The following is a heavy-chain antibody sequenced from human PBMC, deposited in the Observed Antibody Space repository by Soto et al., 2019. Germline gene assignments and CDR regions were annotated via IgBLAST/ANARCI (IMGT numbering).Heavy chain of an antibody. CDR2: IWYDGSNK. CDR3: ARGGADSGYDFFGMDV. V-gene: IGHV3-33*01. J-gene: IGHJ6*02. Sequence: GGSLRLSCAAAGFTFSSYGMHWVRQAPGKGLEWVAVIWYDGSNKYYADSVKGRFTISRDNSKNTLYLQMNSLRAEDTAVYYCARGGADSGYDFFGMDVWGQGTTVTVSS. D-gene: IGHD5-12*01. CDR1: GFTFSSYG.